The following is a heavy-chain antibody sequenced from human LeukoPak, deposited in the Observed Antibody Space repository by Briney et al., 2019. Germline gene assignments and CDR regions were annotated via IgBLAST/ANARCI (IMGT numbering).Heavy chain of an antibody. D-gene: IGHD2-21*02. CDR2: INHSGST. V-gene: IGHV4-34*01. Sequence: SETLSLTCAVYGGSFSGYYWSWIRQPPGKGLEWIGEINHSGSTNYNPSLTSRVTISVDTSKNQFSLKLSSVTAADTAVYYCARGPIAYCGGDCYLDYWGQGTLVTVSS. J-gene: IGHJ4*02. CDR3: ARGPIAYCGGDCYLDY. CDR1: GGSFSGYY.